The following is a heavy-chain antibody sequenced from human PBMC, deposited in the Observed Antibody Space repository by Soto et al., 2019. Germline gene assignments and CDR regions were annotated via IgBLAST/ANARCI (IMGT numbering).Heavy chain of an antibody. Sequence: SETLSLTCTVSGAAINTYSCTWIRQPAGKGLEWIGRIYSSASINYNPSLKGRVTLSVDTSTNQFSLKLSSVTAADTAVYYCARDREAGYNYYYGMDVWGQGTTVTVSS. D-gene: IGHD6-19*01. J-gene: IGHJ6*02. CDR1: GAAINTYS. CDR3: ARDREAGYNYYYGMDV. V-gene: IGHV4-4*07. CDR2: IYSSASI.